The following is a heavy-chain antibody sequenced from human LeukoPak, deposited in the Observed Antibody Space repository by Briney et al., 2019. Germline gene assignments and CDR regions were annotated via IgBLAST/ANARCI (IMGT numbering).Heavy chain of an antibody. CDR2: INHSGST. V-gene: IGHV4-34*01. D-gene: IGHD2-15*01. Sequence: PSETLSLTCAVYGGSFSGYYWSWIRQPPGKGLEWIGEINHSGSTNYNPSLKSRVTISVDTSKNQFSLKLSSVTAADTAVYYCAASALRFCSGGSCYSTPLDYWGQGNLVTVSS. CDR3: AASALRFCSGGSCYSTPLDY. CDR1: GGSFSGYY. J-gene: IGHJ4*02.